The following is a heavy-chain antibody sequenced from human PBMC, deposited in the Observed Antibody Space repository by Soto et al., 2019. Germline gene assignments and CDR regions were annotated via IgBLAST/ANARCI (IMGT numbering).Heavy chain of an antibody. V-gene: IGHV4-59*08. Sequence: SETLSLTCTVSGGSISSYYWSWIRQPPGKGLEWIGYIYYGGSTNYNPSLKSRVTISVDTSKNQFSLKLSSVTAADTAVYYCARQSLPDDAFEIWGQGTMVTVSS. CDR2: IYYGGST. D-gene: IGHD2-2*01. CDR1: GGSISSYY. CDR3: ARQSLPDDAFEI. J-gene: IGHJ3*02.